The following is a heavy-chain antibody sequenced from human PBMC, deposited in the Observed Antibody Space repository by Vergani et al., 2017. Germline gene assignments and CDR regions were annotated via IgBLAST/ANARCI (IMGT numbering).Heavy chain of an antibody. Sequence: EVQLVESGGGLVQPGGSLRLSCAASGFTFSSYSMNWVRQAPGKGLEWVSSISSSSSYIYYADSVKGRFTISRDNAKNSLYLQMNSLRAEDTAVYYCARAAEYSSSPADFDYWGQGTLVTVSS. CDR2: ISSSSSYI. D-gene: IGHD6-6*01. CDR3: ARAAEYSSSPADFDY. V-gene: IGHV3-21*01. J-gene: IGHJ4*02. CDR1: GFTFSSYS.